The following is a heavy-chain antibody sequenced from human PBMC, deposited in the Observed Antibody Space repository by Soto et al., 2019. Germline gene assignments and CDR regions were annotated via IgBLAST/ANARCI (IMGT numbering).Heavy chain of an antibody. J-gene: IGHJ6*03. Sequence: PGGSLRLSCASSGFTCSSYSMNWVRQAPGKGLEWVSSISSSSSYIYYADSVKGRFTISRDNAKNSLYLQMNSLRAEDTAVYYCTGIAARRMTYYYYMDVWGKGTTVTVSS. D-gene: IGHD6-6*01. CDR3: TGIAARRMTYYYYMDV. CDR1: GFTCSSYS. V-gene: IGHV3-21*01. CDR2: ISSSSSYI.